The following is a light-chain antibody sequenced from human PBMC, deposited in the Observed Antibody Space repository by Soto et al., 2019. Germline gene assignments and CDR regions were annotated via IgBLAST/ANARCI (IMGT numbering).Light chain of an antibody. CDR2: GAS. J-gene: IGKJ1*01. V-gene: IGKV3-20*01. CDR1: QSVSSIY. Sequence: EIVLTQSPGTLSLSPGERATLSCRASQSVSSIYLAWYQQKPGQAPRLLIYGASSRATGIPDRFSGSGSGTDFDLTISGLEPEDFAVYYCQQYGSSRWPFGQGTKVEI. CDR3: QQYGSSRWP.